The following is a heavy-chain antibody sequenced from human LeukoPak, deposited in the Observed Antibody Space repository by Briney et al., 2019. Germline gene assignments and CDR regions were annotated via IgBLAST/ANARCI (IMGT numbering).Heavy chain of an antibody. Sequence: GGSLRLSCAASGFTFSSYDMNWVRQAPGKGLEWVSYISSSSSYIYYADSVKGRFTISRDNAKNSLYLQMNSLSAEDTAVYYCARVDAFDLWGQGTMVTVSS. CDR3: ARVDAFDL. J-gene: IGHJ3*01. V-gene: IGHV3-21*01. CDR1: GFTFSSYD. CDR2: ISSSSSYI.